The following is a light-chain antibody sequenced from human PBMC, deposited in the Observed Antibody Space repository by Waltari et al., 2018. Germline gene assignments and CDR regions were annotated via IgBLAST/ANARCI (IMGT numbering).Light chain of an antibody. J-gene: IGKJ4*01. CDR3: QHRHNWPLA. V-gene: IGKV3-11*01. CDR1: QSVSSN. Sequence: EIVLTQSPATLFLSPGERATLSCRASQSVSSNLAWYQRKPGQAPRPLVYDASNRATGVPARFSGSGSGTDFTLIISSLEPEDFAVYYCQHRHNWPLAFGGGTKVEIK. CDR2: DAS.